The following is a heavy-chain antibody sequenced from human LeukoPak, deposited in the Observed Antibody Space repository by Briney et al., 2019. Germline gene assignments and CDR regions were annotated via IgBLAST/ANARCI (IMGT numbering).Heavy chain of an antibody. D-gene: IGHD6-13*01. V-gene: IGHV4-59*01. Sequence: PSETLSLTCTVSGGSISSYYWSWIRQPPGKGLEWIGYIYYSGSTNYNPSLKSRVTISVDTSKNQFSLKLSSVTAADTAVYYCAREYSSSWYAYNWFDPWGQGTLVTVPS. CDR1: GGSISSYY. CDR2: IYYSGST. J-gene: IGHJ5*02. CDR3: AREYSSSWYAYNWFDP.